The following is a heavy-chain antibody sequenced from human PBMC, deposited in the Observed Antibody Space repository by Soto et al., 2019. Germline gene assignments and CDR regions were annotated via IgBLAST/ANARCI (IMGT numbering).Heavy chain of an antibody. Sequence: EVQLVESGGGLVQPGRSLRLSCAASGFTFDDYAMHWVRQAPGKGLEWVSGISWNSGSIGYEDSVKGRFTISRDNAKNSLYLQMNSLGAEDTALYYCAKSFRGSCWYGYAFDIWGQGTMVTVSS. CDR3: AKSFRGSCWYGYAFDI. V-gene: IGHV3-9*01. D-gene: IGHD6-19*01. CDR2: ISWNSGSI. J-gene: IGHJ3*02. CDR1: GFTFDDYA.